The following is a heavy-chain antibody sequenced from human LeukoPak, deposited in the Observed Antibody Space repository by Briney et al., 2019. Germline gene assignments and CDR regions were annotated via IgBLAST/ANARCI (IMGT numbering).Heavy chain of an antibody. CDR2: ISSSSNYI. Sequence: GGSLRLSCAASGFTFSSYDMNWVRQAPGKGLEWVSSISSSSNYIHYADSVKGRFTISRDNPKNTLYLQMNSLKAEDTAVYYCARDKKYYYGSSGSYSSFDYWGQGTLVTVSS. D-gene: IGHD3-22*01. CDR3: ARDKKYYYGSSGSYSSFDY. J-gene: IGHJ4*02. CDR1: GFTFSSYD. V-gene: IGHV3-21*01.